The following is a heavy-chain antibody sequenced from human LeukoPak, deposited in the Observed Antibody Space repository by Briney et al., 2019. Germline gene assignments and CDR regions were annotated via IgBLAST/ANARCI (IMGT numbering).Heavy chain of an antibody. D-gene: IGHD4-17*01. V-gene: IGHV4-34*01. CDR3: ARGTEMTTVTVLDY. CDR1: GGSFSGYY. Sequence: PSETLSLTCAVYGGSFSGYYWSWIRQPPGKGLEWIGEINHSGGTNYNPSLKSRVTISVDTSKNQFSLKLSSVTAADTAVYYCARGTEMTTVTVLDYWGQGTLVTVSS. CDR2: INHSGGT. J-gene: IGHJ4*02.